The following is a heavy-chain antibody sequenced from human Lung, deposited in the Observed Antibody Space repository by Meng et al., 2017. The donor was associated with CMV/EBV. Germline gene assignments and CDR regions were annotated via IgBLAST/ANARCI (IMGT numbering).Heavy chain of an antibody. D-gene: IGHD6-13*01. J-gene: IGHJ4*02. Sequence: GESLKISCAASGFSFSDYSMNWVRRAPGRGLEWVSYIRRDSSAVYYADSVKGRFTISRDNAKNSLYLQMNSLRAEDTAVYYCANLFGSSWESDYWGQGTLVTGSS. V-gene: IGHV3-48*04. CDR1: GFSFSDYS. CDR2: IRRDSSAV. CDR3: ANLFGSSWESDY.